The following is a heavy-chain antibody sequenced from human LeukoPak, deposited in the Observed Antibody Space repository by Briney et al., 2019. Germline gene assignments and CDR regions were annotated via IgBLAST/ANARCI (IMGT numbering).Heavy chain of an antibody. J-gene: IGHJ4*02. CDR3: ARDHGSSSGMDY. CDR1: GYTFTSYY. D-gene: IGHD6-6*01. V-gene: IGHV1-69*13. CDR2: IIPIFGTA. Sequence: SVTVSCKASGYTFTSYYMHWVRQAPGQGLEWMGGIIPIFGTANYAQKFQGRVTITADESTSTAYMELSSLRSEDTAVYYCARDHGSSSGMDYRGQGTLVTVSS.